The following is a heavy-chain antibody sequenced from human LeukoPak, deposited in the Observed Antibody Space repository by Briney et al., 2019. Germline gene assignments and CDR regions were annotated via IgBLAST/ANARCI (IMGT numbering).Heavy chain of an antibody. CDR2: INGDGRNI. CDR1: GFTFSRYW. J-gene: IGHJ6*02. V-gene: IGHV3-74*01. Sequence: WTLRPSCVTSGFTFSRYWMRWVSQDPRKGLVWVSRINGDGRNINYADSVRGRFTISRDNAKNTLYLQMNTLRVEDTAVYYCTRDLMDYDVSTGLHHYYMDVWGQGTTVTVSS. D-gene: IGHD3-9*01. CDR3: TRDLMDYDVSTGLHHYYMDV.